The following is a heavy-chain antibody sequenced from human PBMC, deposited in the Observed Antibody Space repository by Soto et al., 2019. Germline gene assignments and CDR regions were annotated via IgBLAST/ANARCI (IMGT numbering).Heavy chain of an antibody. J-gene: IGHJ3*02. Sequence: GESLKISCKGSGYSFTSYWISWVRQMPGKGLEWMGRIDPSDSYTNYSPSFQGHVTISADKSISTAYLQWSSLKASDTAMYYCARPPDTAMVTDAFDIWGQGTMVTVSS. D-gene: IGHD5-18*01. CDR3: ARPPDTAMVTDAFDI. CDR1: GYSFTSYW. V-gene: IGHV5-10-1*01. CDR2: IDPSDSYT.